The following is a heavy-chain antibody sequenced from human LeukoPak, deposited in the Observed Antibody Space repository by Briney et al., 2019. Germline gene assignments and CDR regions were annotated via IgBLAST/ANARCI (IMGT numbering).Heavy chain of an antibody. V-gene: IGHV4-34*01. CDR3: ARGGVGTLGYYCYYMDV. D-gene: IGHD3-16*01. CDR2: INHSGST. CDR1: GGSFSGYY. J-gene: IGHJ6*03. Sequence: SETLSLTCAVYGGSFSGYYWSWIRQPPGKGLEWIGEINHSGSTNYNPSLKSRVTISVDTSKNQFSLKLSSVTAADTAVYYCARGGVGTLGYYCYYMDVWGKGTTVTVSS.